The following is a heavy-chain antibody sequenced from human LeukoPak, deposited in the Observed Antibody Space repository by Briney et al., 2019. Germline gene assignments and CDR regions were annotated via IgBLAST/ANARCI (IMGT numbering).Heavy chain of an antibody. CDR3: ARALRFLEFDP. V-gene: IGHV4-30-4*08. D-gene: IGHD3-3*01. CDR1: GGSISSGDYY. J-gene: IGHJ5*02. CDR2: IYYSGST. Sequence: TLSLTCTVSGGSISSGDYYWSWIRQPPGKGLEWIGYIYYSGSTYYNPSLKSRVTISVDTSKNQFSLKLSSVTAADTAVYCCARALRFLEFDPWGQGTLVTVSS.